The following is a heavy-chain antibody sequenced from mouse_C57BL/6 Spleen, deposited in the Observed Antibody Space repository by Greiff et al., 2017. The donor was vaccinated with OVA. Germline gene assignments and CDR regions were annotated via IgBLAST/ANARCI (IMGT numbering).Heavy chain of an antibody. Sequence: EVKLVESEGGLVQPGSSIKLSCTASGFTFSDYYMAWVRQVPEKGLEWVANINYDGSSTYYLDSLKSRFIISRDNAKNILYLQMSSLKSEDTATYYCARGWDNFDYWGQGTTLTVSS. V-gene: IGHV5-16*01. D-gene: IGHD4-1*01. CDR2: INYDGSST. CDR1: GFTFSDYY. CDR3: ARGWDNFDY. J-gene: IGHJ2*01.